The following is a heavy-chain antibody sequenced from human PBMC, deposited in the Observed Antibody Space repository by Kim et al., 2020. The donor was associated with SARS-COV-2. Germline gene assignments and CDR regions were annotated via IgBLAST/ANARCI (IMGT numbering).Heavy chain of an antibody. Sequence: GGSLRLSCAASGFTVSSYAMSWVRQAPGKGLEWVSAISGSGGSTYYADSVKGRFTISRDNSKNTLYLQMNSLRAEDTAVYYCAKNLGERYSGSTKPVYWGQGSLVTVSS. D-gene: IGHD1-26*01. CDR2: ISGSGGST. V-gene: IGHV3-23*01. J-gene: IGHJ4*02. CDR1: GFTVSSYA. CDR3: AKNLGERYSGSTKPVY.